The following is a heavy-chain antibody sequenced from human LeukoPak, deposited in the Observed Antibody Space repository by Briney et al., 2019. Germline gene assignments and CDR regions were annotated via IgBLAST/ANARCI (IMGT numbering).Heavy chain of an antibody. Sequence: AGGSLRLSCAASGFTFSSHGMNWVRQAPGKGLEWVSYISSSGSTIYYADSVKGRFTISRDNAKNSLYLQMNSLRAEDTAVYYCANLASGYKYGQAYWGQGTLVTVSS. CDR1: GFTFSSHG. CDR2: ISSSGSTI. V-gene: IGHV3-48*04. D-gene: IGHD5-18*01. J-gene: IGHJ4*02. CDR3: ANLASGYKYGQAY.